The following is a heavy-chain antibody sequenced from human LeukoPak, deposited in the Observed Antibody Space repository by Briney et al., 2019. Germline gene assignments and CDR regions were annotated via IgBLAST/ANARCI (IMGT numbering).Heavy chain of an antibody. V-gene: IGHV3-7*01. CDR1: GFIFSSYW. CDR2: INQDGSEK. D-gene: IGHD3-22*01. J-gene: IGHJ6*02. Sequence: GGSLRLSCAASGFIFSSYWMTCVRQAAGKGLEWVANINQDGSEKYCVDSVKGRFTISRDNAKSSLYLQMNSLRADDTAVYYCVRERSSGWSSAMDVWGQGTTVTVSS. CDR3: VRERSSGWSSAMDV.